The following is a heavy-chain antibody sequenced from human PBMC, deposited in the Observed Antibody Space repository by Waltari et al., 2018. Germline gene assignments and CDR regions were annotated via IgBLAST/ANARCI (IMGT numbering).Heavy chain of an antibody. D-gene: IGHD3-10*01. CDR1: GGSFSGYY. CDR3: ARGAGGSGSLWYYYMDV. CDR2: INHSGST. Sequence: QVQLQQWGAGLLKPSETLSLTCAVYGGSFSGYYLSWIRQPPGKGLEWIGEINHSGSTNYNPSLKSRVTISVDTSKNQFSLKPSSVTAADTAVYYCARGAGGSGSLWYYYMDVWGKGTTVTVSS. V-gene: IGHV4-34*01. J-gene: IGHJ6*03.